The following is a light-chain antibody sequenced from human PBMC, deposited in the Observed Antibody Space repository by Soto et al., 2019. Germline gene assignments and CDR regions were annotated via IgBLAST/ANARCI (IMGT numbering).Light chain of an antibody. CDR2: ETS. CDR3: QQTYSAPWT. Sequence: DVQVTQSPSSLSASVGDRVTITCRASQSITIYLNWYQQKPGKVPELLIYETSNLQTGVPSRFSGRGSGTDFTLTITSLHPEDFATYYCQQTYSAPWTFGQGTKVDIK. J-gene: IGKJ1*01. CDR1: QSITIY. V-gene: IGKV1-39*01.